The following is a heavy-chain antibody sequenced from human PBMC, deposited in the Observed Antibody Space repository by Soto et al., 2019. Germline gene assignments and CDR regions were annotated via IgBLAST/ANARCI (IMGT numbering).Heavy chain of an antibody. Sequence: QVQLVEAGGGVVQPGRSLRLSCAASGFTFSNYGMHWVRQAPGKGLEWVAVISYDGSNTYYADSVKGRFTISRDNSKNTLYVQMNSLRDEDKAVYYCANAPYCASTTCYHSPGRFDYWGQGTLVTVSS. D-gene: IGHD2-2*01. CDR1: GFTFSNYG. V-gene: IGHV3-30*18. J-gene: IGHJ4*02. CDR2: ISYDGSNT. CDR3: ANAPYCASTTCYHSPGRFDY.